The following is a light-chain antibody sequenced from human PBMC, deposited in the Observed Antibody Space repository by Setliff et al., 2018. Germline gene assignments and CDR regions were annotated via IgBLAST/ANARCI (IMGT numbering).Light chain of an antibody. CDR3: CSYAGSSPQV. V-gene: IGLV2-23*01. CDR1: SSDVGSYNL. Sequence: QSALAQPASVSGSPGQSITISCTGTSSDVGSYNLVSWYQQHPGEAPKLMIYEGSKRPSGISNRFSGSKSGNTASLTTSGLQAEDEADYYCCSYAGSSPQVFGTGTKVTVL. J-gene: IGLJ1*01. CDR2: EGS.